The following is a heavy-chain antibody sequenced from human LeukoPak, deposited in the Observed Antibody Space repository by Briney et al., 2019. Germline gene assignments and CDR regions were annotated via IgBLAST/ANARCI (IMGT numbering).Heavy chain of an antibody. CDR1: GFTFSSYS. CDR3: ARVISSTSRVVDY. J-gene: IGHJ4*02. Sequence: PGGSLRLSCAASGFTFSSYSMNWVRQAPGKGLEWVSYISSSSSTIHYADSVKGRFTISRDNAKNSLYLQMNSPRAEDTAVYYCARVISSTSRVVDYWGQGTLVTVSS. CDR2: ISSSSSTI. V-gene: IGHV3-48*01. D-gene: IGHD2-2*01.